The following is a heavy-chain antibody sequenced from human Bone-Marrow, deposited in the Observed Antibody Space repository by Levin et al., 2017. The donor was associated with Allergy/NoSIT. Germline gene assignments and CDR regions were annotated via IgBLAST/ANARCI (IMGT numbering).Heavy chain of an antibody. CDR3: AREGTPQSWDY. J-gene: IGHJ4*02. CDR1: GGSFSGYY. D-gene: IGHD1-14*01. Sequence: SETLSLTCAVHGGSFSGYYWSWIRQPPGKGLEWIGEINHRGNTKSNPSLKSRVTISVDTSKNQFSLKLTSLTAADTAVYYCAREGTPQSWDYWGQGTLVSVSS. V-gene: IGHV4-34*01. CDR2: INHRGNT.